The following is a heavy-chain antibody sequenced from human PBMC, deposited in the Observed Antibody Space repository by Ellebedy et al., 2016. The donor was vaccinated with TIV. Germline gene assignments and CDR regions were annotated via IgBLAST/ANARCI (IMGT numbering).Heavy chain of an antibody. Sequence: AASVNVSCKVSGYTLPELSMHWVRQAPGKGLEWMGGFDPEDGETIYVQKFQGRVTITEDTSTDTAYMELTSLRSEDTAVYYCATVKGGVIVVDAFDIWGQGTMVTVSS. CDR3: ATVKGGVIVVDAFDI. CDR1: GYTLPELS. D-gene: IGHD3-16*02. V-gene: IGHV1-24*01. J-gene: IGHJ3*02. CDR2: FDPEDGET.